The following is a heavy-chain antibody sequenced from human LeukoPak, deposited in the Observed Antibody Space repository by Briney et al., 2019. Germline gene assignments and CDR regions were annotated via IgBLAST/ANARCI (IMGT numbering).Heavy chain of an antibody. CDR1: GFSFSGFW. CDR3: SKRLDY. J-gene: IGHJ4*02. CDR2: INEDGSQK. Sequence: GGSLRLSCAASGFSFSGFWMYWVRQAPGKGMEWVANINEDGSQKYYTDSVKGRFTISRDNARNSPYLYMNNLRADDTAIYYCSKRLDYLGQGALVTVSS. V-gene: IGHV3-7*01.